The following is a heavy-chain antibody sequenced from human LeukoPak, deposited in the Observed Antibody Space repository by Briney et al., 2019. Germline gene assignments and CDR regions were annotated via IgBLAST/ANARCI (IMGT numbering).Heavy chain of an antibody. CDR2: ISYGGNEK. D-gene: IGHD1/OR15-1a*01. CDR3: AKVAEVATTTGYFDY. CDR1: GFTFSTYG. V-gene: IGHV3-30*18. Sequence: GRSLRLSCAASGFTFSTYGMLWVRQAPGKGLEWAAVISYGGNEKYYADSVKGRFTISRDNSKNTLYLQMNSLRTEDTAVYYCAKVAEVATTTGYFDYWGQGTLVTVYS. J-gene: IGHJ4*02.